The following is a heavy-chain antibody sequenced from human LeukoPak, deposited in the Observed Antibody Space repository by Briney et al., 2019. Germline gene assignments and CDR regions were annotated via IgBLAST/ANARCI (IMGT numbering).Heavy chain of an antibody. CDR2: IYTSGST. Sequence: SQTLSLTCTVSGGSISSGSYYWSWIRQPAGKGLEWIGRIYTSGSTNYNPSPKSRVTISVDTSKNQFSLKLSSVTAADTAVYYCARISSGRDYWGQGTLVTVPS. D-gene: IGHD6-19*01. J-gene: IGHJ4*02. CDR1: GGSISSGSYY. V-gene: IGHV4-61*02. CDR3: ARISSGRDY.